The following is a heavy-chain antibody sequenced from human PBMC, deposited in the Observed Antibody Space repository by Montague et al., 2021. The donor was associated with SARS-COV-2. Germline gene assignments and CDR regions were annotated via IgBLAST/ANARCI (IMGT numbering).Heavy chain of an antibody. CDR2: INQSGSI. D-gene: IGHD3-22*01. V-gene: IGHV4-34*01. CDR3: ARGQRGVNRVLVVIGFYYYMDV. J-gene: IGHJ6*03. CDR1: GGSFSGFY. Sequence: SETLSLTCAVSGGSFSGFYWNWVRQPPGEGLEWIREINQSGSINYNPSLKSRVTTLVDTSKNQFSLKLTSVTAADTVVYYCARGQRGVNRVLVVIGFYYYMDVWGKGATVTVSS.